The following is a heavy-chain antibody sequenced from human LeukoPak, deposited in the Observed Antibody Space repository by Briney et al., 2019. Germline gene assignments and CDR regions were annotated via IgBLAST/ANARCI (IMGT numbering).Heavy chain of an antibody. D-gene: IGHD4-17*01. V-gene: IGHV4-4*07. CDR1: GGSISGYY. CDR2: IYMDGST. CDR3: ARDMTTVTTGRAFDI. Sequence: SETLSLTCTVSGGSISGYYWSWIRQPAGKGLEWIGRIYMDGSTTYNPSLRSRVTMSLDTPKNQFSLKLSSVTAADSAVYYCARDMTTVTTGRAFDIWGQGTMVAVSS. J-gene: IGHJ3*02.